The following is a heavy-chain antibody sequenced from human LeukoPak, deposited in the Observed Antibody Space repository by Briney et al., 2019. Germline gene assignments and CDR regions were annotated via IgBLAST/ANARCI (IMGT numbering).Heavy chain of an antibody. CDR3: TASPHPFDY. D-gene: IGHD5-18*01. V-gene: IGHV3-23*01. CDR1: GFTFSSYA. Sequence: GGSLRLSCAASGFTFSSYAMSWFRQAPGKGLEWVSAISGSGGRTYYADSVKGRFTISRDNSRNTLYLQMNSLRAEDTAVYYCTASPHPFDYWGQGTLVTVSS. CDR2: ISGSGGRT. J-gene: IGHJ4*02.